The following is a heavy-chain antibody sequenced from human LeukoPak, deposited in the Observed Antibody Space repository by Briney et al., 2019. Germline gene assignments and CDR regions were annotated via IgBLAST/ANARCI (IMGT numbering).Heavy chain of an antibody. CDR1: GGSISSYY. D-gene: IGHD4-11*01. J-gene: IGHJ4*02. CDR3: ALGTVTTVYFDY. Sequence: SETLSLTCTVSGGSISSYYWSWIRQPPGKGLEWIGYIYYSGSTNYNPSLKSRVTISVDTSKNLFSLKLSSVTAADTAVYYCALGTVTTVYFDYWGQGTLVTVSS. CDR2: IYYSGST. V-gene: IGHV4-59*01.